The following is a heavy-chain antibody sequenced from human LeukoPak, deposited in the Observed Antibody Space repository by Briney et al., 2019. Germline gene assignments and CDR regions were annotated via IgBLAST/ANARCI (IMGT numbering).Heavy chain of an antibody. CDR2: ICAGDSDT. CDR1: GYSFSYYW. CDR3: ARCGYIATISSCYFDY. V-gene: IGHV5-51*01. D-gene: IGHD5-24*01. Sequence: GESVKISCKGCGYSFSYYWIAWVRQMPGKGLEWMGIICAGDSDTRYSPSFQGQVTISADKSISTAYLQWSSLRASDTAMYYCARCGYIATISSCYFDYWGQGSLVTVSS. J-gene: IGHJ4*02.